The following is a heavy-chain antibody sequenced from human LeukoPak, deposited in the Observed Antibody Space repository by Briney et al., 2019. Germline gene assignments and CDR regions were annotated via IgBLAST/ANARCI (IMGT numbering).Heavy chain of an antibody. CDR1: GFAFSSFA. CDR2: INGGGNTT. CDR3: TKELHVAVAVADYYYFYMDV. D-gene: IGHD6-19*01. Sequence: TGGPLRLSCAASGFAFSSFAMGWVRQSPGKGLEWLSTINGGGNTTFYADSVKGRFTISRDNSKNTLYLHMDGLRPDDTAIYYCTKELHVAVAVADYYYFYMDVWGRGTAVSVSS. J-gene: IGHJ6*03. V-gene: IGHV3-23*01.